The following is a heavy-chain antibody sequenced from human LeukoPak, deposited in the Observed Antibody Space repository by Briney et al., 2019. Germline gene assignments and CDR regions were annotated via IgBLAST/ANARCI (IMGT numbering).Heavy chain of an antibody. CDR1: SYTFTSYG. Sequence: ASVKVSCKASSYTFTSYGISWVRQAPGQGLEWMGWISAYNGNTNYAQKLQGRVTMTTDTSTSTAYMELRSLRSDDTAVYYCARNWSSMAARPLDYWGQGTLVTVSS. D-gene: IGHD6-6*01. CDR3: ARNWSSMAARPLDY. CDR2: ISAYNGNT. V-gene: IGHV1-18*01. J-gene: IGHJ4*02.